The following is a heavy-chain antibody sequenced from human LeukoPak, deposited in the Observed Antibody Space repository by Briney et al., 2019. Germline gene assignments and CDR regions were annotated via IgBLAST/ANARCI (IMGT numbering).Heavy chain of an antibody. Sequence: GASVKVSCKASGGTFSSYAISWVRQAPGQGLEWMGGIIPIFGTANYAQKFQGRVTITTDESTSTAYMEVSSLRSEDTAVYYCARAYSGYGGYFDYWGQGTLVTVSS. CDR3: ARAYSGYGGYFDY. V-gene: IGHV1-69*05. CDR2: IIPIFGTA. CDR1: GGTFSSYA. D-gene: IGHD5-12*01. J-gene: IGHJ4*02.